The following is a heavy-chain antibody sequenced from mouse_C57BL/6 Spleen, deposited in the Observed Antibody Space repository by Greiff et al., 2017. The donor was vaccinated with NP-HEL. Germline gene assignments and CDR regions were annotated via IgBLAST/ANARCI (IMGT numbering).Heavy chain of an antibody. V-gene: IGHV5-17*01. J-gene: IGHJ2*01. CDR3: ARSPYYYGSSRYYFDY. CDR1: GFTFSDYG. Sequence: EVKVVESGGGLVKPGGSLKLSCAASGFTFSDYGMHWVRQAPEKGLEWVAYISSGSSTIYYADTVKGRFTISRDNAKNTLFLQMTSLRSEDTAMYYCARSPYYYGSSRYYFDYWGQGTTLTVSS. D-gene: IGHD1-1*01. CDR2: ISSGSSTI.